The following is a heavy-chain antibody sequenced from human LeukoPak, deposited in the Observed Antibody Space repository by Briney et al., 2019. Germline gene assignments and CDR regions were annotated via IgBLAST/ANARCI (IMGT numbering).Heavy chain of an antibody. Sequence: QPGGSLRPSCAASGFPFSSYAMSCVRQAAGKGLEWVSAISGSGGSTYYADSVKGRFTISRDNSKNTPYQQRNSLRAEDTAVYYCAKVAVPAALNWYDPWGQGNLVTVSS. V-gene: IGHV3-23*01. CDR3: AKVAVPAALNWYDP. D-gene: IGHD2-2*01. CDR1: GFPFSSYA. J-gene: IGHJ5*02. CDR2: ISGSGGST.